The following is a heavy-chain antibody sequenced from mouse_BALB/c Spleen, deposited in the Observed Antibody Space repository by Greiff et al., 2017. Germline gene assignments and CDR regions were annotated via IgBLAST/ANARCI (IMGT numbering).Heavy chain of an antibody. J-gene: IGHJ1*01. CDR3: ARLLRLRYFDV. V-gene: IGHV5-6*01. Sequence: EVKLVESGGDLVKPGGSLKLSCAASGFTFSSYGMSWVRQTPDKRLEWVATISSGGSYTYYPDSVKGRFTSSRDNAKNTLYLQMCSLKSEDTAMYYCARLLRLRYFDVWGAGTTVTVSS. D-gene: IGHD1-2*01. CDR1: GFTFSSYG. CDR2: ISSGGSYT.